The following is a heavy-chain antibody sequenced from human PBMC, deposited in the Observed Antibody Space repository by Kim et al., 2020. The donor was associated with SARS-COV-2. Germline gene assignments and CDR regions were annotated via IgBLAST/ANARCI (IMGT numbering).Heavy chain of an antibody. CDR3: ARAPSNSGSYLWGAYYYYYGMDV. D-gene: IGHD3-10*01. V-gene: IGHV4-34*01. CDR1: GGSFSGYY. Sequence: SETLSLTCAVYGGSFSGYYWSWIRQPPGKGLEWIGEINHSGSTNYNPSLKSRVTISVDTSKNQFSLKLSSVTAADTAVYYCARAPSNSGSYLWGAYYYYYGMDVWGQGTTVTVSS. J-gene: IGHJ6*01. CDR2: INHSGST.